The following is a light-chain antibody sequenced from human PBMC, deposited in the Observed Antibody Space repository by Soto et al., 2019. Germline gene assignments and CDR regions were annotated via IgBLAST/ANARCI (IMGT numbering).Light chain of an antibody. V-gene: IGKV1-5*01. Sequence: IRMTQSASTLSASVRDRVTITCRASQSISSWLAWYQQKPGKAPKLLIYDASSLESGVPSRFSGSGSGTEFTLTISSLKPDDFATYYCQQYQSYSRTFGQGTKVDIK. CDR1: QSISSW. CDR2: DAS. CDR3: QQYQSYSRT. J-gene: IGKJ1*01.